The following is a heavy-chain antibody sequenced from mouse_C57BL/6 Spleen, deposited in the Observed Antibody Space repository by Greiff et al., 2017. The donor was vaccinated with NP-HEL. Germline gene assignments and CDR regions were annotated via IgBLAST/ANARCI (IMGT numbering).Heavy chain of an antibody. J-gene: IGHJ2*01. CDR2: ISYDGSN. D-gene: IGHD1-1*01. CDR3: AREDYGEGYYFDY. CDR1: GYSITSGYY. V-gene: IGHV3-6*01. Sequence: ESGPGLVKPSQSLSLTCSVTGYSITSGYYWNWIRQFPGNKLEWMGYISYDGSNNYNPSLKNRISITRDTSKNQFFLKLNSVTTEDTATYYCAREDYGEGYYFDYWGQGTTLTVSS.